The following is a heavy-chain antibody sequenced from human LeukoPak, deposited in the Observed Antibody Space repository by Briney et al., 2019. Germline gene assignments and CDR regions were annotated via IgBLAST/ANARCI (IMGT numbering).Heavy chain of an antibody. CDR2: IYPGDSDT. J-gene: IGHJ6*03. D-gene: IGHD4-11*01. Sequence: GESLKISCKGSGYSFTSYWIGWVRQMPGKGLEWMGIIYPGDSDTRYSPSFQGQVTISADKSISTAYLQWSSLKASDTAMYYCARLPYSNYVSYYYYYMDVWGKGTTVTVSS. V-gene: IGHV5-51*01. CDR3: ARLPYSNYVSYYYYYMDV. CDR1: GYSFTSYW.